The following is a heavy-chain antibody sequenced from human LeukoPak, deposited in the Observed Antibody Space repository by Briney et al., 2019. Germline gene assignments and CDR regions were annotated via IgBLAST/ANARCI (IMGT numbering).Heavy chain of an antibody. CDR1: GFTFSRYG. J-gene: IGHJ4*02. CDR3: ARDLSYDSSGYYD. CDR2: ISGGGGST. Sequence: GGSLRLSCAASGFTFSRYGMSWVRQAPGKGLEWVSAISGGGGSTYYADSVKGRFTISRDNSKNTLFLQMNSLRAEDTDLYYYARDLSYDSSGYYDWGQGTLVTVSS. D-gene: IGHD3-22*01. V-gene: IGHV3-23*01.